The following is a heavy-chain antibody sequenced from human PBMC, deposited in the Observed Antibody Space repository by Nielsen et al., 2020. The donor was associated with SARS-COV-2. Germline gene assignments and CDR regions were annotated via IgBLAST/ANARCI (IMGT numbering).Heavy chain of an antibody. CDR3: ASGARYCSGGSCYSGDY. J-gene: IGHJ4*02. CDR1: GFTFSSYS. V-gene: IGHV3-21*01. Sequence: GESLKISCAASGFTFSSYSMNWVRQAPGKGLEWVSSISSSSSYIYYADSVKGRFTISRDNAKNSLYLQMNSLRAEDTAVYYCASGARYCSGGSCYSGDYWGQGTLVTVSS. D-gene: IGHD2-15*01. CDR2: ISSSSSYI.